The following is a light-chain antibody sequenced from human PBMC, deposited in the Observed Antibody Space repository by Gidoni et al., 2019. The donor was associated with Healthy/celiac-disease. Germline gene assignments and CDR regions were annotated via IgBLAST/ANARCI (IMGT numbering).Light chain of an antibody. CDR3: QAWDSSTV. CDR2: QDS. V-gene: IGLV3-1*01. CDR1: KLGDKY. J-gene: IGLJ2*01. Sequence: SYELTPPPSESVSPGQTASITCSGDKLGDKYACWYQQKPGQSPVLVIYQDSKRPSGIPERFSGSNAGNTATLTISGTQAMDEADYYGQAWDSSTVFGGGTKLTVL.